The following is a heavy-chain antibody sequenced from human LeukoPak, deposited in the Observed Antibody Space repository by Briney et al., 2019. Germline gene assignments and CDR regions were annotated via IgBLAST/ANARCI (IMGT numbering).Heavy chain of an antibody. V-gene: IGHV1-69*05. D-gene: IGHD3-3*02. CDR1: GGTFSSYA. Sequence: GSSVKVSCKASGGTFSSYAISWMRQAPGQGLEWMGGIIPIFGTANYAQKFQGRVTITTDESTSTAYMELSSLRSEDTAVYYCARASSTQGYYYYYYMDVWGKGTTVTVSS. CDR3: ARASSTQGYYYYYYMDV. CDR2: IIPIFGTA. J-gene: IGHJ6*03.